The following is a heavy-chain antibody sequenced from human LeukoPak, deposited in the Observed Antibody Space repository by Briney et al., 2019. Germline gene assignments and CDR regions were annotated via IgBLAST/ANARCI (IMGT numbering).Heavy chain of an antibody. J-gene: IGHJ3*02. CDR1: GFTFSSYA. CDR3: ARDLAAMVISAFDI. CDR2: ISYDGSNK. D-gene: IGHD5-18*01. Sequence: GGSLRLSCAASGFTFSSYAMHWVRQAPGKGLEWVAVISYDGSNKYYADSVKGRFTISRDNSKNTLYLQMNSLRAEDTAVYYCARDLAAMVISAFDIWGQGTMVTVSS. V-gene: IGHV3-30-3*01.